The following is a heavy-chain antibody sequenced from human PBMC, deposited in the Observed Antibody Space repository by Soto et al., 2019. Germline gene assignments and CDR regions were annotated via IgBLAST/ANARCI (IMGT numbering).Heavy chain of an antibody. CDR2: IFHDGTP. CDR1: GGSISSGDW. J-gene: IGHJ4*02. V-gene: IGHV4-4*02. CDR3: ARTHYCNDACFSFDY. D-gene: IGHD2-21*02. Sequence: QVQLQESGPGLVRPSGTLSLTCAVSGGSISSGDWWSWVRQPPGESLEWIGEIFHDGTPNYNPSLKSRVTISVDKSKNQFSLNLSAGTAADTAVYYCARTHYCNDACFSFDYWGQGTLVTVSS.